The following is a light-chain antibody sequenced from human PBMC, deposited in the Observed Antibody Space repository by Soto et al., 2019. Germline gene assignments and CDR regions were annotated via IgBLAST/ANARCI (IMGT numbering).Light chain of an antibody. CDR1: ISDIGAHTY. J-gene: IGLJ2*01. Sequence: QSALTQPASVSGSPGQSITISCTGTISDIGAHTYVSWFQQHPGKVPKVIIYNVSTRPSGISDRFSGSKSGNTASLTISGLQAEDEADYYCSSYAGGFVVFGGGTKLTVL. V-gene: IGLV2-14*01. CDR2: NVS. CDR3: SSYAGGFVV.